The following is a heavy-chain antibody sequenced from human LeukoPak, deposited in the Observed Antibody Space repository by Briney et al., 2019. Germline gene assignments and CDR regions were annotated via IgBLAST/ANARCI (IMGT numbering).Heavy chain of an antibody. CDR1: GGTFSSYA. D-gene: IGHD3-22*01. J-gene: IGHJ4*02. V-gene: IGHV1-69*04. Sequence: ASVKVSCKASGGTFSSYAISWVRQAPGQGLEWMERITPILGIANYAQKFQGRVTITADKSTSTAYMELSSLRSEDTAVYYCARGFYYDSSGYLPDYWGQGTLVTVSS. CDR2: ITPILGIA. CDR3: ARGFYYDSSGYLPDY.